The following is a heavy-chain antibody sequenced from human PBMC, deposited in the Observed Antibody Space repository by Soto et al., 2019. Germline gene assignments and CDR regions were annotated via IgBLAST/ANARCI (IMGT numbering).Heavy chain of an antibody. CDR2: MNPNSGNT. CDR1: GYTFTSYD. Sequence: QVQLVQCGAEVKKPGASVKVSCKASGYTFTSYDINWVRQATGQGLEWMGWMNPNSGNTGYAQKFQGRVTMTRNTSISTAYMELSSLRSEDTAVYYCARWRAKLRYFDWLHSNCFDPWGQGTLVTVSS. V-gene: IGHV1-8*01. D-gene: IGHD3-9*01. CDR3: ARWRAKLRYFDWLHSNCFDP. J-gene: IGHJ5*02.